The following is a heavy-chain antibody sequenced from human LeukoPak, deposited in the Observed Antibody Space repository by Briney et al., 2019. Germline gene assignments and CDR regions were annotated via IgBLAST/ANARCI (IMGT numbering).Heavy chain of an antibody. CDR3: ARDFGYGSGVYYFDY. CDR2: IIPILGIA. V-gene: IGHV1-69*04. D-gene: IGHD3-10*01. CDR1: GGTFSSYT. Sequence: ASVKVSCKASGGTFSSYTISWVRQAPGQGLEWMGRIIPILGIANYAQKFQGRVTITADKSTSTAYMELSSLRSDDTAVYYCARDFGYGSGVYYFDYWGQGTLVTVSS. J-gene: IGHJ4*02.